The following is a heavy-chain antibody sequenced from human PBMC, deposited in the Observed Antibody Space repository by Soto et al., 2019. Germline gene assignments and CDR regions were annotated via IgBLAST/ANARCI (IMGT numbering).Heavy chain of an antibody. CDR1: GSTFSSYD. CDR2: IISSSSTV. D-gene: IGHD4-17*01. CDR3: ARDLNYGLFDY. J-gene: IGHJ4*02. Sequence: PGGSLRLSCAASGSTFSSYDIHWVRQAPGKGLEWVSYIISSSSTVYYADSVKGRFTISRDNAKNSLYLQMNSLRAEDTAVYYCARDLNYGLFDYWGQGTLVTVSS. V-gene: IGHV3-48*01.